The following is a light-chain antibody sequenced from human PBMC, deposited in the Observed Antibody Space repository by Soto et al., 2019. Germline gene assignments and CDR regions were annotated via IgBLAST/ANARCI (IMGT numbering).Light chain of an antibody. J-gene: IGKJ1*01. V-gene: IGKV3-15*01. Sequence: EIVMTQSPATLSVSPGERATLSCRASQSVGSKLAWYQQKPGQAPRLLIYGASTRATGIPARFSGSGSGTEFTLTISSLQSEDFATYYCQKYNSAPWTFGQGTKVEIK. CDR1: QSVGSK. CDR3: QKYNSAPWT. CDR2: GAS.